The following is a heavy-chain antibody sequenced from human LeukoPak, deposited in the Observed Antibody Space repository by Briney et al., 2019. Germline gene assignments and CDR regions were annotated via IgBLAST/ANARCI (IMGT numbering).Heavy chain of an antibody. J-gene: IGHJ3*02. V-gene: IGHV3-48*03. CDR3: GASRQYVGAFDI. D-gene: IGHD3-16*01. Sequence: TGGSLRLSCAASGFTFSSYELYWVRQAPGKGLEWISYISSSSSTIKYADSVRGRFTISRADARESLFLQMNSLRAGDTAIYYCGASRQYVGAFDIWGQGTLVTVSS. CDR1: GFTFSSYE. CDR2: ISSSSSTI.